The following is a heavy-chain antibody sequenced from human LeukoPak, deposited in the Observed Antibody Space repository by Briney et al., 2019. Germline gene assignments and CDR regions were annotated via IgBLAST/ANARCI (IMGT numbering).Heavy chain of an antibody. J-gene: IGHJ5*01. CDR2: IYYSGST. Sequence: SETLSLTCTVSGGSISSYYWSWIRQPPGKGLEWIGYIYYSGSTNYNPSLKSRVTISVDTSKNQFSLKLSSVTAADTAVYYCARVVRWLRWLWFDSWGQGTLVTVSS. V-gene: IGHV4-59*01. D-gene: IGHD5-12*01. CDR3: ARVVRWLRWLWFDS. CDR1: GGSISSYY.